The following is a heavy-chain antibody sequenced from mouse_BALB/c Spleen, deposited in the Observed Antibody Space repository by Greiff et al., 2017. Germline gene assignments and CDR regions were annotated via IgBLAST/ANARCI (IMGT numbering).Heavy chain of an antibody. V-gene: IGHV1-14*01. Sequence: EVQLKQSGPELVKPGASVKMSCKASGYTFTSYVMHWVKQKPGQGLEWIGYINPYNDGTKYNEKFKGKATLTSDKSSSTAYMELSSLTSEDSAVYYCAISYGSSYTWFAYWGQGTLVTVSA. CDR3: AISYGSSYTWFAY. D-gene: IGHD1-1*01. CDR2: INPYNDGT. J-gene: IGHJ3*01. CDR1: GYTFTSYV.